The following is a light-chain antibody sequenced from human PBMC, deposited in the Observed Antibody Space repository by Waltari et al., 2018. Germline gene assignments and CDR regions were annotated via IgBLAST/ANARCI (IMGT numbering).Light chain of an antibody. Sequence: ILLPQSPGTLSLSPGERAPLSCRASQSVGRSLTWYQQKPGQAPRLLIYGASSRATGIPDRFSGSGSETDFTLTISRLEPEDFALYYCQHYVRLPVTFGQGTKVDIK. V-gene: IGKV3-20*01. CDR1: QSVGRS. CDR2: GAS. J-gene: IGKJ1*01. CDR3: QHYVRLPVT.